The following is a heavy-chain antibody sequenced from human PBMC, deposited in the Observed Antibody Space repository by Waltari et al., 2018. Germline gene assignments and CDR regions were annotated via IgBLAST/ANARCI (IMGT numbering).Heavy chain of an antibody. V-gene: IGHV4-59*11. J-gene: IGHJ5*02. CDR3: ARLQPYDDFWSGYQFDP. CDR1: GGSTLSHY. CDR2: FSTGGSA. Sequence: VPLPTPAPGLEKPSQSLSPTCTFSGGSTLSHYWSWLRIPPGKGLGWNGPFSTGGSANHNPPHKSRVPISVDTSKNQLALKLSLVTAADTAVYYCARLQPYDDFWSGYQFDPWGQGTLVTVSS. D-gene: IGHD3-3*01.